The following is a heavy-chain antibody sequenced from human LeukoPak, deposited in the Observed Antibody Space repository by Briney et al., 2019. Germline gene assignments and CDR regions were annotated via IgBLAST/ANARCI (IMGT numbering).Heavy chain of an antibody. CDR3: ARTAVAGHLAWFDP. CDR2: IWYDGSNK. D-gene: IGHD6-19*01. CDR1: GFTLSSYG. V-gene: IGHV3-33*01. Sequence: PGGSLRLSCAASGFTLSSYGMHWVRQAPGKGLEWVAVIWYDGSNKYYADSVKGRFTISRDNSKNTLYLQMNSLRAEDTAVYYCARTAVAGHLAWFDPWGQGTLVTVSS. J-gene: IGHJ5*02.